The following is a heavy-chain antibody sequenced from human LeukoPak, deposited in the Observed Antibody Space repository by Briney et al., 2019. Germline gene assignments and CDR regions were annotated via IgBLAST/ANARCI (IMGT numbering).Heavy chain of an antibody. V-gene: IGHV3-23*01. Sequence: GGSLRLSCAASGFTFSIYPMRWVRQAPGKGLEWVSTITASGGGTYYADSVKGRFSISRDNSKSTLYLEMSSLRAEDTAVYYCANKPNRDSFENWGQGTLVTASS. CDR2: ITASGGGT. CDR1: GFTFSIYP. J-gene: IGHJ4*02. CDR3: ANKPNRDSFEN. D-gene: IGHD1-14*01.